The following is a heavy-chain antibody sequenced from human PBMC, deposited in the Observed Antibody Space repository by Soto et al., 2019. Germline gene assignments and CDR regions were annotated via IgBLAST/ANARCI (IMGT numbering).Heavy chain of an antibody. CDR3: ARAYCSGGSCYPDAFDI. V-gene: IGHV3-66*01. D-gene: IGHD2-15*01. J-gene: IGHJ3*02. CDR2: IYSGGST. Sequence: GGSLRLSCAASGFTVSSNYMSWVRQAPGKGLEWVSVIYSGGSTYYADSVKGRFTISRDTSKNTLYLQMNSLRAEDTAVYYCARAYCSGGSCYPDAFDIWGQGTMVTVSS. CDR1: GFTVSSNY.